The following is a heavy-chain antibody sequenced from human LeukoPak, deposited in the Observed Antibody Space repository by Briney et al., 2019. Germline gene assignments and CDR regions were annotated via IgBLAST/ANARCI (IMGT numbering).Heavy chain of an antibody. CDR2: INPNSGGT. V-gene: IGHV1-2*02. CDR3: ARGFVLRWFGERSDFDY. D-gene: IGHD3-10*01. CDR1: GYTFTGYY. J-gene: IGHJ4*02. Sequence: ASVKVSCKASGYTFTGYYMHWVRQAPGQGLEWMGWINPNSGGTNYAQKFQGRVTMTRDTSISTAYMELSRLRSDDTAVYYCARGFVLRWFGERSDFDYWGQGTLVTVSS.